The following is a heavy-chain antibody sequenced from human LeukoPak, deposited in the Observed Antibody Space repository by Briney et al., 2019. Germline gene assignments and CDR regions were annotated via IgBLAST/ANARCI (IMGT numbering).Heavy chain of an antibody. CDR2: IYWDDDK. CDR1: GFSLSTSGVG. J-gene: IGHJ4*02. Sequence: ESGPTLVNPTQTLTLTCTFSGFSLSTSGVGVGWIRQPPGQALEGLALIYWDDDKRYSPSLKSRLTITNDTSKNLVVLTMTNMDPVDTATYYCAHGTTSSPVDYWGQGTLVTVSS. V-gene: IGHV2-5*02. D-gene: IGHD1-1*01. CDR3: AHGTTSSPVDY.